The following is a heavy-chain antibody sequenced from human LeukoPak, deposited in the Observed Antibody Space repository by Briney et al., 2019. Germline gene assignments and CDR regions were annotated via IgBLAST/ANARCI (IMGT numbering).Heavy chain of an antibody. CDR1: GGSIRSGDYS. Sequence: SETLSLTCAVSGGSIRSGDYSWSWIRQPPGKGLEWIGHISHSGSTYYNPSLKSRVTISVDRSKNQFSLKLNSVTAADTAVYYCAKEGEGYSSGWFVDYWGQGTLVTVSS. D-gene: IGHD6-19*01. J-gene: IGHJ4*02. CDR3: AKEGEGYSSGWFVDY. V-gene: IGHV4-30-2*01. CDR2: ISHSGST.